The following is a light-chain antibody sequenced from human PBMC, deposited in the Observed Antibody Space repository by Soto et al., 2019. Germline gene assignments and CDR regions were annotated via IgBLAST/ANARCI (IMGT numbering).Light chain of an antibody. CDR3: ASYTGTNTL. CDR2: DVN. V-gene: IGLV2-14*01. Sequence: QSALTQPASVSGSPGQSITISCTGTAYDVGAYIFVSWYQQHPGKAPKVIIYDVNTRPSGVSNRFSGSKLGTTASLTISGLQADDEADYYCASYTGTNTLFGGGTMVTVL. J-gene: IGLJ2*01. CDR1: AYDVGAYIF.